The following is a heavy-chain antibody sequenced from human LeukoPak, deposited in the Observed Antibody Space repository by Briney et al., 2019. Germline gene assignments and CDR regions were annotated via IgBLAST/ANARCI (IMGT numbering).Heavy chain of an antibody. CDR1: GFSVSGIH. V-gene: IGHV3-66*01. Sequence: GGSLRLSCVASGFSVSGIHMNWVRQAPGKDLEWVSGLYSGGATYYADSMGGRFTISRDHSKSTLYLQMTNLRVDDTAIYYCARGNGNVGGRLDPWGQGIRVTVSS. J-gene: IGHJ5*02. CDR2: LYSGGAT. D-gene: IGHD1-1*01. CDR3: ARGNGNVGGRLDP.